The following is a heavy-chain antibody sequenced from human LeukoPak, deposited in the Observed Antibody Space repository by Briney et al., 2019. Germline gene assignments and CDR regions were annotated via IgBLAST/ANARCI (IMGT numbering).Heavy chain of an antibody. CDR1: GGTFSSYA. CDR2: IIPIFGTA. Sequence: SVKVSCKASGGTFSSYAISWVRQAPGQGLEWMGGIIPIFGTANYAQKFQGRVTITTDESTSTAYMELSSLRSEDTAVYYCARGEWPAAIPYYYYYMDVWGKGTTVTVSS. D-gene: IGHD2-2*01. J-gene: IGHJ6*03. V-gene: IGHV1-69*05. CDR3: ARGEWPAAIPYYYYYMDV.